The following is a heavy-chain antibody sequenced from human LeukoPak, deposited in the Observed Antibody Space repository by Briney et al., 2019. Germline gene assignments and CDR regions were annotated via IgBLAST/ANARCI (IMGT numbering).Heavy chain of an antibody. CDR3: ARPYSSTSIAGAWSY. J-gene: IGHJ4*02. Sequence: GESLKISCQGSGYSFSRYWIGWVRRMPGKGLEWMGIIYPGDSDARYSPSFQGQVTISVDKSISTAYLQWSSLKASDTAIYYCARPYSSTSIAGAWSYWGQGTLVTVSS. CDR2: IYPGDSDA. CDR1: GYSFSRYW. V-gene: IGHV5-51*01. D-gene: IGHD6-6*01.